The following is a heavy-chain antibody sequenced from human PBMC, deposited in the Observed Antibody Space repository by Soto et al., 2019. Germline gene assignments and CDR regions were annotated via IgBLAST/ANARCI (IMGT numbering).Heavy chain of an antibody. J-gene: IGHJ4*02. CDR3: AKDKLYSNYEHYFDY. CDR1: GFTFENYA. CDR2: ISWHSGNI. D-gene: IGHD4-4*01. V-gene: IGHV3-9*01. Sequence: EVQLVESGGGLAQPGRSLRLSCAASGFTFENYAMQWVRQAPGKALEWVSGISWHSGNIGYADSVRGRFTISRDNAKNSLYLQMNSLRPEDTGLYYCAKDKLYSNYEHYFDYWGQGTLVTVSS.